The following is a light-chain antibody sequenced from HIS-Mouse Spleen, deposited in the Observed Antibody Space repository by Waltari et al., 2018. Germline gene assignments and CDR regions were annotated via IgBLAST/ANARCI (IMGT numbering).Light chain of an antibody. V-gene: IGKV3-11*01. Sequence: EIVLTQSPATLSLSPGERATLSCRASQSVSSYLAWYQRNPGQAPRLLIYEASNRATGIPARFSGSGSGTDFTLTISGLEPEDFAVYYCQQRSNWPLFTFGPGTKVDIK. J-gene: IGKJ3*01. CDR3: QQRSNWPLFT. CDR1: QSVSSY. CDR2: EAS.